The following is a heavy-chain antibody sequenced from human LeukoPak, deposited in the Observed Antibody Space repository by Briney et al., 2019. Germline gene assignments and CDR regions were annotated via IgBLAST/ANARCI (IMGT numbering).Heavy chain of an antibody. J-gene: IGHJ4*02. CDR1: GFNFANHA. Sequence: GGSLRLSCAASGFNFANHAMSWVRQTPGKGLEWVSAISGGGDITYYADSVTGRFTISRDNYKDTLFLQMHSLRPGDTAVYYCVREDTPATANYWGQGTLVTISS. D-gene: IGHD2-21*02. CDR2: ISGGGDIT. V-gene: IGHV3-23*01. CDR3: VREDTPATANY.